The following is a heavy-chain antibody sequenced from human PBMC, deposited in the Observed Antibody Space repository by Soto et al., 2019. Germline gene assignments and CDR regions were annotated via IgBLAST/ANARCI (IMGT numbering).Heavy chain of an antibody. D-gene: IGHD1-26*01. CDR2: INPDSGGT. CDR1: GYTFTGYY. CDR3: AGADPVGATSGFDY. J-gene: IGHJ4*02. Sequence: WASVKVSCKASGYTFTGYYMHWVRQAPGQGLEWMGWINPDSGGTNYAQKFQGWVTMIRDTSISTAYMELSRLRSDDTAVYYCAGADPVGATSGFDYWGQGTLVTVPS. V-gene: IGHV1-2*04.